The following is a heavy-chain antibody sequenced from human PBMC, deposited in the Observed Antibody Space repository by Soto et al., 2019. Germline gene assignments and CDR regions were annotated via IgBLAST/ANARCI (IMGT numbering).Heavy chain of an antibody. J-gene: IGHJ5*02. V-gene: IGHV3-7*05. CDR2: IKQDGSEK. Sequence: GGSLRLSCAASGFTFSRYWMSWVRQAPGKGLEWVANIKQDGSEKYYVDSVKGRFTISRDNAKNSLYLQMNSLRAEDTAVYYCARDGKWNGINWFDPWGQGTLVTVSS. D-gene: IGHD1-1*01. CDR1: GFTFSRYW. CDR3: ARDGKWNGINWFDP.